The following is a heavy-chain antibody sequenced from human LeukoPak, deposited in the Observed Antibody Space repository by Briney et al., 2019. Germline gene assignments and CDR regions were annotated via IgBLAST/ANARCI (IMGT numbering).Heavy chain of an antibody. CDR2: IYYSGST. V-gene: IGHV4-59*08. CDR1: GGSISSYY. D-gene: IGHD3-16*02. J-gene: IGHJ5*02. CDR3: ARLGLTMNYDYVWGSYRYNTWFDP. Sequence: SETLSLTCTVSGGSISSYYWSRIRQPPGKGLEWIGYIYYSGSTNYNPSLKSRVTISVDTSKNQFSLKLSSVTAADTAVYYCARLGLTMNYDYVWGSYRYNTWFDPWGQGTLVTVSS.